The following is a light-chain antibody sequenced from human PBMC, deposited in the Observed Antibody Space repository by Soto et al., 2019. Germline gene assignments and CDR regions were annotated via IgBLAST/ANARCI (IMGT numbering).Light chain of an antibody. Sequence: DIQMTQSPSTLSASVGDRPTITCQASQSISTYLYWYQQKPGKXPKXXIYKASTLKSGVPSRFSGSGSGTEFTLTISSLQPDDFATYYCQHYKSYSEAFGQGTKVDIK. CDR1: QSISTY. CDR3: QHYKSYSEA. J-gene: IGKJ1*01. CDR2: KAS. V-gene: IGKV1-5*03.